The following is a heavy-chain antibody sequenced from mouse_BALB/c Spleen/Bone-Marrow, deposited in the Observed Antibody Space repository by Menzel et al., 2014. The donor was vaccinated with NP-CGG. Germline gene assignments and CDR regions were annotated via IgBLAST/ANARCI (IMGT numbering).Heavy chain of an antibody. CDR1: EYEFPSHD. CDR2: INSDGGST. Sequence: XVESGGGLVQPGESLKLSCESNEYEFPSHDMSWVRKTPEKRLELVAAINSDGGSTYYPDTMERRFIISRDNSKKTLYLQMSSLRSEDTAFYYCARHGDYYGSSLFAYWGQGTLVTVSA. J-gene: IGHJ3*01. V-gene: IGHV5-2*01. D-gene: IGHD1-1*01. CDR3: ARHGDYYGSSLFAY.